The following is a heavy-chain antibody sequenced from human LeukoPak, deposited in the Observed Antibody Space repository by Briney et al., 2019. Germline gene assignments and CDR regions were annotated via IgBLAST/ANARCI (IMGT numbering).Heavy chain of an antibody. CDR2: ISSSRSSYI. CDR3: ARDPYSGGYGAYYYYYMDV. Sequence: PGGSLRLSCAASGFTFSSYSMNWVRQAPGKGLEWVSSISSSRSSYIYYADSVKGRFTISRDNAKNSLYLQMNSLRDEDTAVYYCARDPYSGGYGAYYYYYMDVWGKGTTVTVSS. V-gene: IGHV3-21*01. D-gene: IGHD6-19*01. CDR1: GFTFSSYS. J-gene: IGHJ6*03.